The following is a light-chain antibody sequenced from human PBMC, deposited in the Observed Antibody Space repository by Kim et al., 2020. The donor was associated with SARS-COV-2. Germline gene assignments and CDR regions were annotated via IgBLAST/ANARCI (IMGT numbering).Light chain of an antibody. CDR3: QQRSNWPLT. J-gene: IGKJ4*01. Sequence: FSPGETATLPFRASQSISTHLAWYQQKSGQAPRLAIYDASNRATGIPARFSGSGSGTDFTLTISSLEPEDSAVYYCQQRSNWPLTFGGGTKVDIK. V-gene: IGKV3-11*01. CDR1: QSISTH. CDR2: DAS.